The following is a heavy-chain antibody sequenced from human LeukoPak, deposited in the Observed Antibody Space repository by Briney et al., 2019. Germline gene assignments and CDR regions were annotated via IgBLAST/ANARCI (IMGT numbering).Heavy chain of an antibody. D-gene: IGHD4-23*01. V-gene: IGHV3-7*03. CDR1: GFTFSSYW. CDR2: IKQDGSEK. CDR3: AKSTTVVTPNYFDY. J-gene: IGHJ4*02. Sequence: GGSLRLSCAASGFTFSSYWMSWVRQAPGKGLEWVANIKQDGSEKYYADSVKGRFTISRDNSKNTLYPQMNSLRAEDTAVYYCAKSTTVVTPNYFDYWGQGTLVTVSS.